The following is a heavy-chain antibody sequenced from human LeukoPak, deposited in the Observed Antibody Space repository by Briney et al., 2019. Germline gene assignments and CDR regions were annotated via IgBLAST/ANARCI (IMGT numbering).Heavy chain of an antibody. J-gene: IGHJ4*02. V-gene: IGHV3-66*01. CDR2: IYSGGRT. CDR1: GFTVSSNY. CDR3: TRDSLRCSSTTCYREEY. Sequence: GGSLRLSCAASGFTVSSNYMSWVRQAPGKGLEWVSVIYSGGRTYYADSVKGRFTISRDNYKNTLYLQMNRLRAEDTAFYYCTRDSLRCSSTTCYREEYWGQGTLVTVSS. D-gene: IGHD2-2*01.